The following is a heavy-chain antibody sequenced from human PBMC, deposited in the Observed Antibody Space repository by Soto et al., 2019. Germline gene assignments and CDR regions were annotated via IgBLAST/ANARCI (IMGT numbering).Heavy chain of an antibody. CDR3: ARQKIVGNTGFDS. Sequence: QVQLVQSGAEVRKPGAAVKVSCKASGYTFTFYYIHWVRQAPGQGLEWMGIINTRGGSTTYAQKFQGRVTITRDTSTSSVYMERGSLRADDTAVYYCARQKIVGNTGFDSWGQGTLVTVSS. CDR1: GYTFTFYY. D-gene: IGHD1-26*01. V-gene: IGHV1-46*01. J-gene: IGHJ4*02. CDR2: INTRGGST.